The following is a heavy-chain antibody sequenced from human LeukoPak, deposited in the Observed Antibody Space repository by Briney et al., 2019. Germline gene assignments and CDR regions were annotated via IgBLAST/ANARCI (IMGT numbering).Heavy chain of an antibody. J-gene: IGHJ4*02. CDR2: IYYSGST. D-gene: IGHD3-16*01. CDR1: GGSISSYY. V-gene: IGHV4-59*01. Sequence: SETLSLTCTVSGGSISSYYWSWIRQPPGKGLEWIGYIYYSGSTNYNPSLKSRVTISVDTSKNQFSLKLSSVTAADTAVYYCARVRGKSRDYWGQGTLVTVSS. CDR3: ARVRGKSRDY.